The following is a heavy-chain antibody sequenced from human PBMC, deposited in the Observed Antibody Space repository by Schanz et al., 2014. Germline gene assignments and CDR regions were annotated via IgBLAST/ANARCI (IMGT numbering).Heavy chain of an antibody. CDR1: GFTFSDYY. CDR3: ARVLGGDEGLDQ. Sequence: VQLVESGGGLVKPGGSLRLSCTASGFTFSDYYMTWIRQAPGKGLEWVANIKQDGSAKNYVDSVKGRFTISRDNPKNSLCLQMNSLRAEDTALYYCARVLGGDEGLDQWGQGTLVTVSS. D-gene: IGHD4-17*01. J-gene: IGHJ4*02. CDR2: IKQDGSAK. V-gene: IGHV3-7*01.